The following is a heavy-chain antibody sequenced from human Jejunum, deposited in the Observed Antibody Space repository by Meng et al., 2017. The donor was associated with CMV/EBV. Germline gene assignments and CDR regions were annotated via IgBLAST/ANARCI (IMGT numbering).Heavy chain of an antibody. CDR1: TGSFNLYS. J-gene: IGHJ4*02. D-gene: IGHD1-7*01. Sequence: STGSFNLYSWSWIRQSPGKGLEWIGYISYKGDTNYNPPLKSRAAISIDTTKEHFSLRLTSVTAADTAVYYCARTHVIPNGNYMFDYWGQGALVTVSS. V-gene: IGHV4-59*08. CDR2: ISYKGDT. CDR3: ARTHVIPNGNYMFDY.